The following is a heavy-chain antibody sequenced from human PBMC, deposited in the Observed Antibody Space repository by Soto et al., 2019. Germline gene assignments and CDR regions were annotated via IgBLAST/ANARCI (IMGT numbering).Heavy chain of an antibody. CDR3: AKESYCSGGSCRRFDY. Sequence: SLRLSCAASGFTFDDYATHWVRQAPGKGLEWVSGISWNSGSIGYADSVKGRFTISRDNAKNSLYLQMNSLRAEDTALYYCAKESYCSGGSCRRFDYWGQGTLVTVSS. CDR2: ISWNSGSI. D-gene: IGHD2-15*01. CDR1: GFTFDDYA. J-gene: IGHJ4*02. V-gene: IGHV3-9*01.